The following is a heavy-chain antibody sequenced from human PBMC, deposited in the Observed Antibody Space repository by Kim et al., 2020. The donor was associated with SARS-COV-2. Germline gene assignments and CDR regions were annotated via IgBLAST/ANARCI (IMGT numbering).Heavy chain of an antibody. CDR1: GGSISNDDYY. D-gene: IGHD4-17*01. CDR3: ARERLYGDYFDY. Sequence: SETLSLTCTVSGGSISNDDYYWSWIRQHPGKGLEWIGYIYYSGSTYYNPSHKSRVTITEDTSKTQFSLKLSSVTAAATAVYYCARERLYGDYFDYWGQGTLVTVSS. J-gene: IGHJ4*02. V-gene: IGHV4-31*03. CDR2: IYYSGST.